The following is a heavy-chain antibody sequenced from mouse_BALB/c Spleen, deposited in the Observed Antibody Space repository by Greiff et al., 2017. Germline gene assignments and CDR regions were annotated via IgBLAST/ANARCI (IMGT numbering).Heavy chain of an antibody. CDR3: TRGDYGSGYYYAMDY. CDR1: GFTFSSYT. Sequence: EVKLMESGGGLVKPGGSLKLSCAASGFTFSSYTMSWVRQTPEKRLEWVATISSGGSYTYYPDSVKGRFTISRDNAKNTLYLQMSSLKSEDTAMYYCTRGDYGSGYYYAMDYWGQGTSVTVSS. J-gene: IGHJ4*01. CDR2: ISSGGSYT. D-gene: IGHD1-1*01. V-gene: IGHV5-6-4*01.